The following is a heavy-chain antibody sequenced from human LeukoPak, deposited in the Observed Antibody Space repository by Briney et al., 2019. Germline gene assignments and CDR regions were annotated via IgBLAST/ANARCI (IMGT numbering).Heavy chain of an antibody. J-gene: IGHJ4*02. Sequence: SETLSLTCTISGGSFSWGGSYWSWIRQPAGKGLEWIGRIYTSGSTNYNPSLKSRVTMSVDTSKNQFSLKLSSVTAADTAVYYCARSTHSSSWYYFDYWGQGTLVTVSS. CDR3: ARSTHSSSWYYFDY. CDR1: GGSFSWGGSY. CDR2: IYTSGST. D-gene: IGHD6-13*01. V-gene: IGHV4-61*02.